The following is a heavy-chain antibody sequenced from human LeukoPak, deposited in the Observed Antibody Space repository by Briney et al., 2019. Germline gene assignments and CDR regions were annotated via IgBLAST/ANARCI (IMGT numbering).Heavy chain of an antibody. Sequence: SETLSLTCTVSGGSISGSSYYWGWIRQPPGKGLEWIGSVYYSGSTYYNPSLKSRVTISVDTSKNQFSLKLSSATAADTAVYYCARVGYSYGSHYFDYWGQGTLVTVSS. D-gene: IGHD5-18*01. CDR2: VYYSGST. CDR1: GGSISGSSYY. CDR3: ARVGYSYGSHYFDY. V-gene: IGHV4-39*07. J-gene: IGHJ4*02.